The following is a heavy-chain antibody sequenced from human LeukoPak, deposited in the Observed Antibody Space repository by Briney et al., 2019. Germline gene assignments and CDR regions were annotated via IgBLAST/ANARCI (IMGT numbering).Heavy chain of an antibody. V-gene: IGHV4-59*08. D-gene: IGHD3-22*01. Sequence: PSETLSLTCTVSGGSIRSYYWSWIRQPPGKGLEWIGYIYYSESANYNPSLKSRITISVDTSNNQFSLNLNSVTAADTAVYYCARVGGYPLSAFDIWGQGTMVTVSS. CDR2: IYYSESA. CDR3: ARVGGYPLSAFDI. CDR1: GGSIRSYY. J-gene: IGHJ3*02.